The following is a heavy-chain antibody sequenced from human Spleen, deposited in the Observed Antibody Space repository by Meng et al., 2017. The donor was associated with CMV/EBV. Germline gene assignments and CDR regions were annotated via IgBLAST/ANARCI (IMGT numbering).Heavy chain of an antibody. CDR2: VRFDGSNE. CDR1: GFSFSLYG. CDR3: ARVPPYSSGCPGDY. V-gene: IGHV3-30*02. J-gene: IGHJ4*02. D-gene: IGHD6-25*01. Sequence: GGSLRLSCAASGFSFSLYGMHWVRQAPGKGLEWVANVRFDGSNEYYADPVKDRFTISRDNSKKMLYLQMNSLRAEDTAVYYCARVPPYSSGCPGDYWGQGTLVTVSS.